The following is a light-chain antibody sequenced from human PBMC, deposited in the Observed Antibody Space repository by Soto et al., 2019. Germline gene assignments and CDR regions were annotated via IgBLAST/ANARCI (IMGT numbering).Light chain of an antibody. Sequence: EIQLMQSPGTLSLSPGERATLSCRATQSVSINDLAWYQQKPGQAPRLLIYGASIRATGIPDRFSGSGSGTDFTLTISRLEPEDFAVYYCQQYGRSWWTFGQGTKVEVQ. J-gene: IGKJ1*01. CDR3: QQYGRSWWT. V-gene: IGKV3-20*01. CDR2: GAS. CDR1: QSVSIND.